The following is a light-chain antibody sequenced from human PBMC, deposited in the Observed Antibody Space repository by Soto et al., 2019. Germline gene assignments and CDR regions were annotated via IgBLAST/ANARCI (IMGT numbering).Light chain of an antibody. V-gene: IGKV3-15*01. Sequence: DIVMTQSPATLSVSPGERVTLSCRASLTVSTNLAWYQQKPGQAPRLPIYYASTRATGTPARFSGSGSVKEFTLTIRSLQPEDVATYYCQQYNNWPPGATFGPGTKVEIK. J-gene: IGKJ3*01. CDR1: LTVSTN. CDR3: QQYNNWPPGAT. CDR2: YAS.